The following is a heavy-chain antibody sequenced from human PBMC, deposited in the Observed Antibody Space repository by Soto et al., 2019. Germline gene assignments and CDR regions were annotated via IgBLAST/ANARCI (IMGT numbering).Heavy chain of an antibody. V-gene: IGHV4-38-2*01. J-gene: IGHJ5*02. CDR1: GFSIQTSYF. D-gene: IGHD3-10*01. CDR2: ISHSGRA. Sequence: PSDSPSITCGVSGFSIQTSYFGGWFRQPPGKGLEWIGLISHSGRAISHPSFASRATISLDTTNNAFSLTLKSVTAADTAVYYCARGRRFRLVGVALDTWGQGTLVTVSS. CDR3: ARGRRFRLVGVALDT.